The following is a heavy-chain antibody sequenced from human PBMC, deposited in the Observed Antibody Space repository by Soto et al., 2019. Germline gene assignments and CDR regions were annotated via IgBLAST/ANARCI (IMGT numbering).Heavy chain of an antibody. CDR3: ARDRGRTVTTSYYQYYGMDV. CDR1: GGSISSGGYY. J-gene: IGHJ6*02. D-gene: IGHD4-17*01. CDR2: ISYSGST. V-gene: IGHV4-31*03. Sequence: QVQLQESGPGLVKPSQTLSLTCTVSGGSISSGGYYWSWIRQHPGKGLEWIGYISYSGSTNYNPSLKSRVTISLDSSTTRFSLKLSSVTAADTAVYYCARDRGRTVTTSYYQYYGMDVWGQGTTVTVSS.